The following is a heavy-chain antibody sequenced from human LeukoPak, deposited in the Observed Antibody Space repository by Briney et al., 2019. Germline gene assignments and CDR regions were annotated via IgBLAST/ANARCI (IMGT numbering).Heavy chain of an antibody. Sequence: GGSLRLSCAASGFTVSSNYMSWVRQAPGKGLEWVSVIYSGGSTYYADSVKGRFTISRDNSKNTLYLQMNSLRAEDTAVCYCARVLYSYGLFYFDYWGQGTLVTVSS. V-gene: IGHV3-53*01. CDR2: IYSGGST. CDR3: ARVLYSYGLFYFDY. D-gene: IGHD5-18*01. CDR1: GFTVSSNY. J-gene: IGHJ4*02.